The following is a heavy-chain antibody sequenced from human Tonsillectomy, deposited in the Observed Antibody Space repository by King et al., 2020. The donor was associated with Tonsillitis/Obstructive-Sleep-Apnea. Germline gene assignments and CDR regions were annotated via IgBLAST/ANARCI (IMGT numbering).Heavy chain of an antibody. CDR2: INHSGST. V-gene: IGHV4-34*01. CDR1: GGSFSGYY. J-gene: IGHJ4*02. CDR3: ARGLSGLDIVVVVARLDYYFDY. D-gene: IGHD2-15*01. Sequence: VQLQQWGAGLLKPSETLSLTCAVYGGSFSGYYWSWIRQPPGKGLEWIGEINHSGSTNYNPSLKSRVTISVDTSKNQFSLKLSSVTAADTAVYYCARGLSGLDIVVVVARLDYYFDYWGQGTLVTVSS.